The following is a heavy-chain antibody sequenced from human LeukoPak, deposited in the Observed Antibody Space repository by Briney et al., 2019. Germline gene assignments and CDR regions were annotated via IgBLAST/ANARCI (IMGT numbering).Heavy chain of an antibody. CDR1: GGSISSSSYY. Sequence: SETLSLTCTVSGGSISSSSYYWGWLRQPPGKGLEWIGTIYYSGSTYYNPSLKSRVTISVDTSKNQFSLNLSSVTAADTAVYYCAGLLVGGSYWYFDLWGRGTLVTVSS. D-gene: IGHD6-19*01. CDR3: AGLLVGGSYWYFDL. J-gene: IGHJ2*01. CDR2: IYYSGST. V-gene: IGHV4-39*01.